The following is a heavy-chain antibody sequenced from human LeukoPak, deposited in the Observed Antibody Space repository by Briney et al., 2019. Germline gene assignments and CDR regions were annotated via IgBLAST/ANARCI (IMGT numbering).Heavy chain of an antibody. J-gene: IGHJ3*02. V-gene: IGHV3-30*02. Sequence: GGSLRLSCAASGFTFSSYGMHWVRQAPGKGLEWVSFIRYDGGNKYYADSVKGRFTISRDNSKNTLYLQMNSLRAEDTAVYYCAKDMCSSTSCSVDIWGQGTMVTVSS. CDR3: AKDMCSSTSCSVDI. D-gene: IGHD2-2*01. CDR2: IRYDGGNK. CDR1: GFTFSSYG.